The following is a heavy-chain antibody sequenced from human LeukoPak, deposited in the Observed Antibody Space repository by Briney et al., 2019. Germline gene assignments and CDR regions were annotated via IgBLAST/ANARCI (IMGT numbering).Heavy chain of an antibody. D-gene: IGHD3-10*01. Sequence: PSQTLSLTCAISGDSVSSNSAAWNWIRQSPSRGLEWLGRTYYRSKWYNDYAVSVKSRITINPDTSKNQFSLQLNSVTPEDTAVYYCARNYGSGSYYNSDDAFDIWGQGTMVTVSS. CDR3: ARNYGSGSYYNSDDAFDI. CDR2: TYYRSKWYN. J-gene: IGHJ3*02. V-gene: IGHV6-1*01. CDR1: GDSVSSNSAA.